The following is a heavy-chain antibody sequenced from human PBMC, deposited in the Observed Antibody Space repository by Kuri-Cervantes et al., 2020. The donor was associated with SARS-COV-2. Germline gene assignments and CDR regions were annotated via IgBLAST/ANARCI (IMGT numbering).Heavy chain of an antibody. J-gene: IGHJ3*02. V-gene: IGHV3-74*01. CDR2: ISSDGSST. D-gene: IGHD1-20*01. Sequence: GESLRLSCAASGFTFSSYWMHWVRQAPGKGLVWVSRISSDGSSTSYADSVKGRFTISRDNAKNTLYLQMNSLRAEDTAVYYCARVEWYNWNLFDAFDIWGQGTMVTVSS. CDR3: ARVEWYNWNLFDAFDI. CDR1: GFTFSSYW.